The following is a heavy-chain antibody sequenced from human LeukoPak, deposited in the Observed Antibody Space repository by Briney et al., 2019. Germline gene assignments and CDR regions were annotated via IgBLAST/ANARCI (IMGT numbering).Heavy chain of an antibody. Sequence: SETLSLTCTVSGGSISSSSYYWGWIRQPPGKGLEWIGSIYYSGSTYYNPSLKSRVTISVDTSKNQFSLKLSSVTAADTAVYYCARSGAYDYWGQGTLVTVSS. CDR1: GGSISSSSYY. V-gene: IGHV4-39*07. CDR2: IYYSGST. J-gene: IGHJ4*02. D-gene: IGHD1-26*01. CDR3: ARSGAYDY.